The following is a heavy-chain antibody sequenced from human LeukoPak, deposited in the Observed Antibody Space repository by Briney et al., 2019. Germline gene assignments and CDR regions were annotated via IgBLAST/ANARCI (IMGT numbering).Heavy chain of an antibody. CDR3: ARHKGVTAISPFDY. V-gene: IGHV4-4*09. J-gene: IGHJ4*02. D-gene: IGHD2-21*02. Sequence: KSSETLSLTCTVSGGSISSYYWSWIRQPPGKGLERIGYIYTSGSTNYNPSLKSRVTISVDTSKNQFSLKLSSVTAADTAVYYCARHKGVTAISPFDYWGQGTLVTVSS. CDR1: GGSISSYY. CDR2: IYTSGST.